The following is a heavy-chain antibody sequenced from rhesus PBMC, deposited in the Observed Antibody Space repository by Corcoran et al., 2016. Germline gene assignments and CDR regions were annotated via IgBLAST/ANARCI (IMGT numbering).Heavy chain of an antibody. Sequence: QVQLQESGPGLVKPSETLSLTCAVSGGSISGYYWSWIRQPPGKGLGWIGNIDGNIAGTNYTPSLKSRVTISQGTSKNHFSLKLSAVTAADTAVYYCARDDWEDWGDNFDYWGQGVLVTVSS. CDR3: ARDDWEDWGDNFDY. V-gene: IGHV4-81*01. D-gene: IGHD3-34*01. J-gene: IGHJ4*01. CDR1: GGSISGYY. CDR2: IDGNIAGT.